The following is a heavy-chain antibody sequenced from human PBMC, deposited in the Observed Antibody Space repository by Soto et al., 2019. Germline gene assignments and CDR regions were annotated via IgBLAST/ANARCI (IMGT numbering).Heavy chain of an antibody. CDR3: AGGRYDFWSGFYYYYMDV. D-gene: IGHD3-3*01. Sequence: GGSLRLSCAASGFTFSSYWMHWVRQAPGKGLVWVSRINSDGSSTSYADSVKGRFTISRDNAKNTLYLQMNSLRAEDTAVYYCAGGRYDFWSGFYYYYMDVWGKGTTVTVSS. J-gene: IGHJ6*03. CDR1: GFTFSSYW. CDR2: INSDGSST. V-gene: IGHV3-74*01.